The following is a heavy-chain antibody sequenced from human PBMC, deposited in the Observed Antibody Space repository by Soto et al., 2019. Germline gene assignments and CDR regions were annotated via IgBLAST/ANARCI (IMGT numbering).Heavy chain of an antibody. CDR1: GFSLSTSGVG. J-gene: IGHJ6*03. V-gene: IGHV2-5*02. Sequence: SGPTLVNPTQTLTLTCTFSGFSLSTSGVGVGWIRQPPGKALEWLALIYWDDDKRYSPSLKSRLTITKDTSKNQVVLTMTNMDPVDTATYYCAQGRIAAAHGTLYYYYYYMDVWGKGTTVTVSS. CDR2: IYWDDDK. D-gene: IGHD6-13*01. CDR3: AQGRIAAAHGTLYYYYYYMDV.